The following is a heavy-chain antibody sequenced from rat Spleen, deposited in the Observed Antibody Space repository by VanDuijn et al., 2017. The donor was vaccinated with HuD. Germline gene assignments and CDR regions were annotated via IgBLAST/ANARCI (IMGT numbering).Heavy chain of an antibody. CDR3: TTKAD. CDR2: ISYDGTAT. J-gene: IGHJ2*01. CDR1: GLSFSNYD. Sequence: EVQLVESGGGLVQPGRSMKLSCAASGLSFSNYDMAWVRQAPTKGLEWVASISYDGTATYYRDSVKGRFTLSRDDAKSTLYLQMDSLRSEDTATYYCTTKADWGQGVMVTVSS. V-gene: IGHV5-20*01.